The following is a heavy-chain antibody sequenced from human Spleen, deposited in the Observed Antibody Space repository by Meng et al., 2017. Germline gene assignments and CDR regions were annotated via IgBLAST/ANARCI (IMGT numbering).Heavy chain of an antibody. V-gene: IGHV4-31*03. D-gene: IGHD4-11*01. CDR1: GGSISSGGFH. Sequence: QVQLQESGPGLVKSSETLSLTCTVSGGSISSGGFHWSWIRQHPGKGLEWIGYIYYTGSTYYNPSLKSRTTISLDASKNQFSLKLSSVTAADSAVYYCARGPTTMAHDFDYWGQGTLVTVSS. CDR2: IYYTGST. CDR3: ARGPTTMAHDFDY. J-gene: IGHJ4*02.